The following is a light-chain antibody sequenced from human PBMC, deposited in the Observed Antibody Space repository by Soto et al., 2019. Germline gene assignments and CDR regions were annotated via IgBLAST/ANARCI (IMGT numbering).Light chain of an antibody. CDR3: LQYASEPLT. J-gene: IGKJ4*01. V-gene: IGKV3-20*01. CDR2: GAS. CDR1: QSVAKNY. Sequence: ETVLTQSPGTLSLSPGERATLSCRAIQSVAKNYLAWYQHKPGQGPRLLIPGASSRATGIPDRFSGSGSGTDFTLTISRLQPEDFAVYYCLQYASEPLTFGGGTKVEI.